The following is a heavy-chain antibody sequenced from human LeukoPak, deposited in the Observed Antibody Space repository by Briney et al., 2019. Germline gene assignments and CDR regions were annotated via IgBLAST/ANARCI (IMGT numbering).Heavy chain of an antibody. V-gene: IGHV1-69*13. D-gene: IGHD2-2*02. Sequence: ASVKVSCKASGGTFSSYAISWVRQAPGQGLEWMGGIIPIFGTANYAQKFQGRVTITADESTSTAYMELSSLRSEDTAVYYCARDRPRYSVDAFDIWGQGTMVTVSS. CDR3: ARDRPRYSVDAFDI. J-gene: IGHJ3*02. CDR2: IIPIFGTA. CDR1: GGTFSSYA.